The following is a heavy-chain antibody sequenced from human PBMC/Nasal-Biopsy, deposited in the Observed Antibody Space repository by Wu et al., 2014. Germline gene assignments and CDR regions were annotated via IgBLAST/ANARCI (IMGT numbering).Heavy chain of an antibody. Sequence: TLSLTCTVSGYSISRGVYSWSWIRQPPGKGLEWLGYIYHSGSAYYNPSLKSRVTISVDSSNNQFSLRLSSVTAADTAVYYCARVGDWSAYLAFDIWGLGTMVTVSS. CDR2: IYHSGSA. CDR1: GYSISRGVYS. J-gene: IGHJ3*02. V-gene: IGHV4-30-2*01. CDR3: ARVGDWSAYLAFDI. D-gene: IGHD3-3*01.